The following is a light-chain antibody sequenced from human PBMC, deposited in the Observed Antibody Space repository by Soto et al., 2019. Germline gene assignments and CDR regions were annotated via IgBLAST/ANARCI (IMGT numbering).Light chain of an antibody. CDR1: RSVSSN. Sequence: EIVMTQSPATMSVSPGERATLSCRASRSVSSNLAWYQQKPGQAPRLLIYGPSTRATGIPARFSGSGSGREFTLNISSQQSEDFAIYYCQQYKNWPAITFGQGTRREIK. J-gene: IGKJ5*01. CDR3: QQYKNWPAIT. CDR2: GPS. V-gene: IGKV3D-15*01.